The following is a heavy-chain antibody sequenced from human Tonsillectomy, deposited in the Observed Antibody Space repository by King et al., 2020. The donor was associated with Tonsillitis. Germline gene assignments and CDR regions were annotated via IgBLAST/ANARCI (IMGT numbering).Heavy chain of an antibody. J-gene: IGHJ5*02. CDR3: AGVDPYHNWFDP. CDR2: ITSSSSHT. V-gene: IGHV3-11*05. Sequence: LQLVQSGGGLVKPGGSLRLSCTASGFTFSDYYMSWIRQAPGKGLEWLSYITSSSSHTNYADSVKGRFTISRDNAKNSLFLQMSSLRAEDTAVYYCAGVDPYHNWFDPWGQGTLVTVSS. CDR1: GFTFSDYY.